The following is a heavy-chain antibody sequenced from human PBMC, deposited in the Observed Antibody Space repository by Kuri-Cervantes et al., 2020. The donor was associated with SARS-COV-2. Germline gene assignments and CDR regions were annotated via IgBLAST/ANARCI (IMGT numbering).Heavy chain of an antibody. V-gene: IGHV3-30-3*01. CDR2: ISYDGSNK. Sequence: GGSLRLSCTASVFTLSSFAMHWVRQAPGKGLEWVAVISYDGSNKYYADSVKGRFTISRDNSKNTLYLQMNSLRAEDTAVYYCARGVAELRYYGMDVWGQGTTVTVSS. CDR1: VFTLSSFA. D-gene: IGHD1-7*01. CDR3: ARGVAELRYYGMDV. J-gene: IGHJ6*02.